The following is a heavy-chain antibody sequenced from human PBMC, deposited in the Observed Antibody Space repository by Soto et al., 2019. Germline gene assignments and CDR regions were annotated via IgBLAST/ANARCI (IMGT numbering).Heavy chain of an antibody. Sequence: QVQLVESGGGVVQPGRSLRLSCAASGFTFSSYAMHWVRQAPGKGLEWVAVISYDGSNKYYADSVKGRFTISRDNSKNTLYLQMNSLRAEDTAVYYCERGDCSGGSCPADYYYGMAVWGQGTTVTVSS. D-gene: IGHD2-15*01. CDR1: GFTFSSYA. CDR2: ISYDGSNK. CDR3: ERGDCSGGSCPADYYYGMAV. V-gene: IGHV3-30-3*01. J-gene: IGHJ6*02.